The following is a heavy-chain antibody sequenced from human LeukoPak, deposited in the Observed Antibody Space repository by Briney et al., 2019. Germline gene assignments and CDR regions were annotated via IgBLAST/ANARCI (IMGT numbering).Heavy chain of an antibody. CDR2: INPNSGGT. Sequence: ASVKVSCKASGYTFTGYYMHWVRQAPGQGLEWMGWINPNSGGTNYAQKFQGRVTMTRDTSISTAYMELSRLRSDDTAVYYCAIIGEDYGDYVGYFDYWGQGTLVTVSS. D-gene: IGHD4-17*01. V-gene: IGHV1-2*02. CDR1: GYTFTGYY. CDR3: AIIGEDYGDYVGYFDY. J-gene: IGHJ4*02.